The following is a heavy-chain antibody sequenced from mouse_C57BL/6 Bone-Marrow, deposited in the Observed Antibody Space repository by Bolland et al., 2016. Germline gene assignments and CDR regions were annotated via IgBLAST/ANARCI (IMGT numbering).Heavy chain of an antibody. CDR3: ARGGGNYAWFAY. D-gene: IGHD2-1*01. J-gene: IGHJ3*01. Sequence: PNNGGNGYNQKFKGKATLTVDKSSSTAYMELRSLTSEDSAVDYCARGGGNYAWFAYWGQGTLV. CDR2: PNNGGN. V-gene: IGHV1-34*01.